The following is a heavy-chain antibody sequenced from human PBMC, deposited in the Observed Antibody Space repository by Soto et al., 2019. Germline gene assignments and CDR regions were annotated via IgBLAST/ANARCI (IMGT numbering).Heavy chain of an antibody. Sequence: ASVKVSCKASGYTCTSYGISWVRQAPGQGLEWMGWISAYNGNTNYAQKLQGRVTMTTDTSTSTAYMELRSLRSDDTAVYYCATGILDWVGCEWCRIFYPKYYYYYMDVSGNWTTVT. CDR2: ISAYNGNT. D-gene: IGHD2-8*01. CDR3: ATGILDWVGCEWCRIFYPKYYYYYMDV. CDR1: GYTCTSYG. J-gene: IGHJ6*03. V-gene: IGHV1-18*01.